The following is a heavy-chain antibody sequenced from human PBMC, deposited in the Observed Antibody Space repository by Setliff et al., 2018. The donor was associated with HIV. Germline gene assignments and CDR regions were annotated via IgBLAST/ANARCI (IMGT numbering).Heavy chain of an antibody. CDR3: AGGYYDSSGWPY. V-gene: IGHV4-39*01. Sequence: SETLSLTCTVSGGSISSSSYYWGWIRQPPGKGLEWIGSFHYSGSTSYEPSLRSRVTISVETSKNQFSLRLSSVTAAETAVYYCAGGYYDSSGWPYWGQGTRVTVSS. CDR1: GGSISSSSYY. CDR2: FHYSGST. J-gene: IGHJ4*02. D-gene: IGHD3-22*01.